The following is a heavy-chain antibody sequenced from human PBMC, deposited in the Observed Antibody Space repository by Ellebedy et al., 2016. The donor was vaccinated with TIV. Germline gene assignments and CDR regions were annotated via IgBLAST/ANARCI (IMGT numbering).Heavy chain of an antibody. J-gene: IGHJ4*02. CDR3: ARDVPADAAALLDY. D-gene: IGHD2-2*01. CDR2: ISAYSGNT. V-gene: IGHV1-18*04. Sequence: AASVKVSCKASGYPFPNYGVSWVRQAPGQGLEWVGWISAYSGNTTYGQKFQGRLSLTTDTAMGTAYMELRSLRSDDTGVYFCARDVPADAAALLDYWGQGTRVTVSS. CDR1: GYPFPNYG.